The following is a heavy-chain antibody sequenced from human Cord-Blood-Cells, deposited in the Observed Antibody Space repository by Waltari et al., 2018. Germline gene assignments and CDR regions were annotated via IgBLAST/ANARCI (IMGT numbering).Heavy chain of an antibody. V-gene: IGHV4-34*01. D-gene: IGHD6-19*01. CDR2: INHSGST. CDR1: GGSFSGYY. Sequence: QVQLQQWGAGLLKPSETLSLTCAVYGGSFSGYYWSWIRQPPGKGLEWIGEINHSGSTNYNPSLTSRVTISVDTSKNQFSLKLSSVTAADTAVYYCARNTKYSSGWYLPRSYYYYGMDVWGQGTTVTVSS. J-gene: IGHJ6*02. CDR3: ARNTKYSSGWYLPRSYYYYGMDV.